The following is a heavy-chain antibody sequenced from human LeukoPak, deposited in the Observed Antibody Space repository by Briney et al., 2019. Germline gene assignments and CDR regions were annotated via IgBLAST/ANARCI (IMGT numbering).Heavy chain of an antibody. CDR3: ARGDMQQQLVLGAFDI. Sequence: GGSLRLSCAASGFTFSSYGMHWVRQAPGKGLEWVAVIWYDGSNKYYADSVKGRFTISRDNSKNTLYLQMNSLRAEDTAVYYCARGDMQQQLVLGAFDIWGQGTMVTVSS. CDR2: IWYDGSNK. D-gene: IGHD6-13*01. CDR1: GFTFSSYG. J-gene: IGHJ3*02. V-gene: IGHV3-33*01.